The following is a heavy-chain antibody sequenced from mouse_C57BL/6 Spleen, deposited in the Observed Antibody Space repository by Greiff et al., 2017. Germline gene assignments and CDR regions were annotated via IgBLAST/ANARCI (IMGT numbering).Heavy chain of an antibody. CDR1: GYTFTDYN. CDR3: ARSGYYGSSYDWYFDV. Sequence: VHVKQSGPELVKPGASVKIPCKASGYTFTDYNMDWVKQSHGKSLEWIGVINPNNGGTIYNQKFKGKATLTVDKSSSTAYMELRSLTSEDTAVYYCARSGYYGSSYDWYFDVWGTGTTVTVSS. J-gene: IGHJ1*03. V-gene: IGHV1-18*01. D-gene: IGHD1-1*01. CDR2: INPNNGGT.